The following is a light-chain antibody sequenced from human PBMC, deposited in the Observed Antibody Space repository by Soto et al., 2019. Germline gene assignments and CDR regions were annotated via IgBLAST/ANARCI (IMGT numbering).Light chain of an antibody. CDR3: QQYNNWPPRT. CDR2: GAS. J-gene: IGKJ1*01. Sequence: EIVMTQSPATLSVSPGERATLSCRASQSVSSNLAWYQQKPGQAPRLLIYGASTRATGIPARFSGSGSGTEFTITISSLQSEDFAVYYCQQYNNWPPRTFGQGTTVEIK. CDR1: QSVSSN. V-gene: IGKV3-15*01.